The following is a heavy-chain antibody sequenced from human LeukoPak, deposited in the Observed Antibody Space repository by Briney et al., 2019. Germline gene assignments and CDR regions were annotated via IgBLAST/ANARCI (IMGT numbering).Heavy chain of an antibody. J-gene: IGHJ4*02. CDR3: ARVDDSSGFSAY. Sequence: ASVKVSCKASGYTFTSYGISWVRQAPGQGLEWMGWISILDGNRRYAQKFQGRVTMATDTSTSTAYMELRSLRSDDTAVYYCARVDDSSGFSAYWGQGTLVTVSS. CDR2: ISILDGNR. D-gene: IGHD3-22*01. V-gene: IGHV1-18*01. CDR1: GYTFTSYG.